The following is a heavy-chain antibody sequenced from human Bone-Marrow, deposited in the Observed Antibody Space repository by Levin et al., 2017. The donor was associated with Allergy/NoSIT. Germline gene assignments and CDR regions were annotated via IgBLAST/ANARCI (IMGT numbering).Heavy chain of an antibody. J-gene: IGHJ4*02. D-gene: IGHD3-9*01. CDR2: ISTTSSTI. V-gene: IGHV3-48*02. CDR3: ARDHITIFSLYFDY. Sequence: PGGSLRLSCAASGFTFSSHSMNWVRQAPGKGLEWVSYISTTSSTIYYADSVKGRFTISRDNAKNSLYLQMISLRDEDTAVYYCARDHITIFSLYFDYWGPGTLVTVSS. CDR1: GFTFSSHS.